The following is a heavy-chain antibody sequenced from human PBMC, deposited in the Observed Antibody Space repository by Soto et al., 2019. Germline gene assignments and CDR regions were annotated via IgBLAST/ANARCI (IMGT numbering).Heavy chain of an antibody. V-gene: IGHV3-23*01. D-gene: IGHD3-10*01. CDR3: AKVIGGSESYWGGSHYYYALDV. CDR2: ISGSDGTT. J-gene: IGHJ6*02. Sequence: GGSLRLSCAASGFIFRDYAMYWVRQAPGKGLEWVSVISGSDGTTFYADSVRGRVTSSRDNSRNMAYLQMISLRAEDTAVYYCAKVIGGSESYWGGSHYYYALDVWGQGTTVTVSS. CDR1: GFIFRDYA.